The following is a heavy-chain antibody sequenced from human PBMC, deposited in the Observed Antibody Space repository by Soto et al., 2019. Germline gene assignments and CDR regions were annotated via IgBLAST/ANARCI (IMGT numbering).Heavy chain of an antibody. CDR1: GYTFTSYG. CDR2: ISAYNGNT. Sequence: ASVKVSCKASGYTFTSYGISWVRQAPGQGLEWMGWISAYNGNTNYAQKLQGRVTMTTDTSTSTAYMELRSLRSDDTAVYYCARGHLTLSSTSSWWFDPWGQGTLVTVSS. D-gene: IGHD2-2*01. J-gene: IGHJ5*02. V-gene: IGHV1-18*01. CDR3: ARGHLTLSSTSSWWFDP.